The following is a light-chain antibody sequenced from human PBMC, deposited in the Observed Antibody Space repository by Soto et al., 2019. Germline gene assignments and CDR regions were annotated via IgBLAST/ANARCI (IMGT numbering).Light chain of an antibody. J-gene: IGKJ4*01. Sequence: EIVLTQSPGTLSLSPEERATLSCRASQSVSSYLAWYQQKPGQAPRLLIYDASTRATGIPARFSGSGSGTDFTLTISSLEPEDFAVYYCQQRSNWRVTFGGGTKVDIK. CDR1: QSVSSY. CDR3: QQRSNWRVT. V-gene: IGKV3-11*01. CDR2: DAS.